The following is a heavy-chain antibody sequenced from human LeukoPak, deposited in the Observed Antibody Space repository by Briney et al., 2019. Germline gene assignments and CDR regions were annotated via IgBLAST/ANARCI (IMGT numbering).Heavy chain of an antibody. J-gene: IGHJ6*02. CDR3: AKFLWFGELLYSRYYGMDV. CDR1: GFTFSSYA. V-gene: IGHV3-23*01. CDR2: ISGSGGST. D-gene: IGHD3-10*01. Sequence: PGGSLRLSCAASGFTFSSYAMSWVRQAPGKGLEWVSAISGSGGSTYYADSVKGRFTISRDNSKNTLYLQMNSLRAEDTAVYYCAKFLWFGELLYSRYYGMDVWGQGTTVTVSS.